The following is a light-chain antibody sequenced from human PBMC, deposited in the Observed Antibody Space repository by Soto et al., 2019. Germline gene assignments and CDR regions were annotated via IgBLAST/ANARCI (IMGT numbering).Light chain of an antibody. CDR2: GAS. CDR1: RSVSSSS. V-gene: IGKV3-20*01. Sequence: EIVLTQFPDTLSLSPGERATLSCRASRSVSSSSLAWYQQKRGQAPRLLIHGASSRATGIPDRFSGSGSGTDFTLTISRLEPEDFAVYYCQQYGSSPRTFGQGTKVDIK. J-gene: IGKJ1*01. CDR3: QQYGSSPRT.